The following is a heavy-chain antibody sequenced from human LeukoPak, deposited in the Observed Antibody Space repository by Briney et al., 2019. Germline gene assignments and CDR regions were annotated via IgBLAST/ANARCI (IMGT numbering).Heavy chain of an antibody. J-gene: IGHJ4*02. CDR2: INPNSGGT. CDR3: ARETGATIDY. D-gene: IGHD1-26*01. V-gene: IGHV1-2*02. CDR1: GYTFTGYY. Sequence: ASVKVSCKASGYTFTGYYMNWVRQAPGQGLEWMGWINPNSGGTNYAQKFQGSVTMTRDTSISTAYMELSRLRSDDAAVYYCARETGATIDYWGQGTLVTVSS.